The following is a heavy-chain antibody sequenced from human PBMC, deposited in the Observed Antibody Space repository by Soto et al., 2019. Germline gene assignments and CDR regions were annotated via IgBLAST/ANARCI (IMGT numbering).Heavy chain of an antibody. CDR1: GYTFTSYG. CDR2: ITAYLGET. V-gene: IGHV1-18*01. J-gene: IGHJ6*03. Sequence: ASVKVSCKASGYTFTSYGISWVLQAPGQGLEWMGWITAYLGETNYAQKLQGRVTMTADKSTRTAYMDLSSLTSEDTAVYYCARALRHLADYYYYMDVWGKGTTVTVSS. CDR3: ARALRHLADYYYYMDV.